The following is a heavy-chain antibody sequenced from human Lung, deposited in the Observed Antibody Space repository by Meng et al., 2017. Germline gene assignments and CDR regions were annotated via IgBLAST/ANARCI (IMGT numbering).Heavy chain of an antibody. Sequence: QVQLVESGGGVVQPGRSLRLSCAASGFTFSSYGMHWVRQAPGKGLEWVAVISYDGGNKYYADSVKGRFTISRDNSKNTLYLQMNSLRAEDTAVYYCAKDLSKQQQLGELDYWGQGTLVTVSS. V-gene: IGHV3-30*18. D-gene: IGHD6-13*01. CDR3: AKDLSKQQQLGELDY. CDR1: GFTFSSYG. CDR2: ISYDGGNK. J-gene: IGHJ4*02.